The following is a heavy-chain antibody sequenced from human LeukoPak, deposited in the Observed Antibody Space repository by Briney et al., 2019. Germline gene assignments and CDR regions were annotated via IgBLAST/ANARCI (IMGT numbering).Heavy chain of an antibody. CDR3: ARERRDTILHSGAIDI. CDR2: IASDGSHT. V-gene: IGHV3-30-3*01. D-gene: IGHD2-21*01. J-gene: IGHJ3*02. Sequence: GGSLRLSCAASGFTFSTYFMHWVRQAPGKGLEWVADIASDGSHTFYVESVKGRFTISRDNSKNTLYLQMNSLRAEDTAVYFCARERRDTILHSGAIDIWGQGTMVTVSS. CDR1: GFTFSTYF.